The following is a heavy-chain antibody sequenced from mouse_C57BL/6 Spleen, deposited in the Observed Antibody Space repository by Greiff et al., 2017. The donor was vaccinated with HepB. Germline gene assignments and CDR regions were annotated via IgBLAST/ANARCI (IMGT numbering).Heavy chain of an antibody. V-gene: IGHV1-4*01. CDR2: INPSSGYT. Sequence: VQLQQSGAELARPGASVKMSCKASGYTFTSYTMHWVKQRPGQGLEWIGYINPSSGYTKYNQKFKDKATLTADKSSSTAYMQLSSLTSEDSAFYYCARDGSSSYYAMDYWGQGTSVTVSS. CDR3: ARDGSSSYYAMDY. D-gene: IGHD1-1*01. CDR1: GYTFTSYT. J-gene: IGHJ4*01.